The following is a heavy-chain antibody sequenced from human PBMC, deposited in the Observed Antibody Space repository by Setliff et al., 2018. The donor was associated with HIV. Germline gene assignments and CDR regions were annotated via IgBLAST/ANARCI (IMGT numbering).Heavy chain of an antibody. CDR2: IYTSGST. J-gene: IGHJ4*02. V-gene: IGHV4-61*09. Sequence: SETLSLTCTVSGGSISSGSYYWSWIRQPAGTGLEWIGHIYTSGSTNYNPSLKSRVTISVDTSKNQFSLKLSSVTAADTAVYYCARDYAGYFDYWGQGTLVTVSS. CDR3: ARDYAGYFDY. CDR1: GGSISSGSYY. D-gene: IGHD4-17*01.